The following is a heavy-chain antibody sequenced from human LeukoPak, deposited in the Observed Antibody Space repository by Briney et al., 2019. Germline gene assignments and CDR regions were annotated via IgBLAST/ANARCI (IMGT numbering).Heavy chain of an antibody. V-gene: IGHV3-15*01. Sequence: GGSLRLSCAASGFTFSNAWMSWVRQAPGKGLEWVGRIKSKTDGGTTDYAAPVKDRFTISRDDSKNTLYLQMNSLKTEDTAVYFCTTTRTYYDYIWGTYRCFFDYWGQGTLVTVSS. CDR3: TTTRTYYDYIWGTYRCFFDY. CDR2: IKSKTDGGTT. D-gene: IGHD3-16*02. J-gene: IGHJ4*02. CDR1: GFTFSNAW.